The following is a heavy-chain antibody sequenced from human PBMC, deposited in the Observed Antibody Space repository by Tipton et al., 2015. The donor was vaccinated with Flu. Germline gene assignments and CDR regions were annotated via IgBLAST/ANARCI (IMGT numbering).Heavy chain of an antibody. V-gene: IGHV4-31*03. Sequence: TLSLTCTVSGGSISRGSYYYNWIRQHPGKGLEWIGYMCNSGSTYYNPYLKSRVTMSVDTSKNQFSLKVSHVTAADTAVYYCARSLLGRLDWFDPWGQGTLVTVSS. J-gene: IGHJ5*02. D-gene: IGHD2-15*01. CDR3: ARSLLGRLDWFDP. CDR2: MCNSGST. CDR1: GGSISRGSYY.